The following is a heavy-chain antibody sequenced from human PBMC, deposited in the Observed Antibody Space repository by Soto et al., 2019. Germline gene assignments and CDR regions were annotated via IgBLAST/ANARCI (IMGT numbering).Heavy chain of an antibody. CDR1: GGTFSSYA. Sequence: SVKVSCKASGGTFSSYAISWVRQAPGQGLEWMGGIIPIFGTANYAQKFQGRVTITADESTSTAYMELSSLRSEDTAVYYCAREIVVANYRPDYFDDWGQGTLVTVVS. CDR3: AREIVVANYRPDYFDD. CDR2: IIPIFGTA. D-gene: IGHD1-26*01. J-gene: IGHJ4*02. V-gene: IGHV1-69*13.